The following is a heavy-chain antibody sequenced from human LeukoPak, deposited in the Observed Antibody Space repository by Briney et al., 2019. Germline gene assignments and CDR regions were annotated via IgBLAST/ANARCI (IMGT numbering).Heavy chain of an antibody. CDR2: ISSSSSYI. CDR1: EFTFSSYN. D-gene: IGHD3-10*01. J-gene: IGHJ4*02. Sequence: GGSLRLSCVASEFTFSSYNMNWVRQAPGKGLEWVSSISSSSSYIYYADSVKGRFTISRDNAKNSLYLQMNSLRAEDTAVYYCARDINYYGSGSYSYWGQGTLVTVSS. V-gene: IGHV3-21*01. CDR3: ARDINYYGSGSYSY.